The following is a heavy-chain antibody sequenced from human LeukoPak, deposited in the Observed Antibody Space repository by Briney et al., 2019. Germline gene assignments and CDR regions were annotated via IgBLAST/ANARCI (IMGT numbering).Heavy chain of an antibody. Sequence: GGSLRLSCAASGFTFSSCAMSWVRQAPGKGLEWVSAISGSGGSTYYADSVKGRFTISRDNSKNTLYLQMNSLRAEDTAVYYCAKGIKPYSNYVRSGFDPWGQGTLVTVSS. CDR3: AKGIKPYSNYVRSGFDP. V-gene: IGHV3-23*01. CDR2: ISGSGGST. CDR1: GFTFSSCA. J-gene: IGHJ5*02. D-gene: IGHD4-4*01.